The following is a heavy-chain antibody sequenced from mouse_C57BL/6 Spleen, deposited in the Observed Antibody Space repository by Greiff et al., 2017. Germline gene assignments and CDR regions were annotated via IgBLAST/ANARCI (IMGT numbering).Heavy chain of an antibody. CDR3: ASEGNSVYAMDY. CDR1: GYTFTSYW. V-gene: IGHV1-52*01. D-gene: IGHD6-1*01. CDR2: IDPSDSET. Sequence: QVQLQQPGAELVRPGSSVKLSCKASGYTFTSYWMHWVKQRPIQGLEWIGNIDPSDSETHYNQKFKDKATLTVDKSSSTAYMQLSSLTSEDSAVDYCASEGNSVYAMDYWGQGTSVTVSS. J-gene: IGHJ4*01.